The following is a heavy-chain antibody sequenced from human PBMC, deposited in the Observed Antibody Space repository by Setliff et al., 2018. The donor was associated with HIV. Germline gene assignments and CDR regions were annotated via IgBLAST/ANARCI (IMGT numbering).Heavy chain of an antibody. CDR2: IYHTGST. V-gene: IGHV4-34*01. Sequence: AGSLRLTCAASGFTFSSYSMNWIRQPPGNGLEWIGRIYHTGSTYYKPSLKSRVTISVDTSKNQFSLKLSSVTAADTAVYYCARGATAPWQEDWGKGTTVTVSS. CDR3: ARGATAPWQED. J-gene: IGHJ6*04. D-gene: IGHD1-26*01. CDR1: GFTFSSYS.